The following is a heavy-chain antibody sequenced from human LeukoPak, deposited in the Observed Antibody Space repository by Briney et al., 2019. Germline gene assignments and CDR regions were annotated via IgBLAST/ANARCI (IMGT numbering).Heavy chain of an antibody. CDR3: ARDPHCSGGSCYYYYGMDV. V-gene: IGHV1-18*01. CDR2: ISAYNGNT. CDR1: GYTFTSYG. D-gene: IGHD2-15*01. J-gene: IGHJ6*02. Sequence: ASVKVSCKASGYTFTSYGISWVRQAPGQGLEWMGWISAYNGNTNYAQKLQGRVTMTTDTSTSTAYMELRSLRSDDTAVYYCARDPHCSGGSCYYYYGMDVWGQGTTVTVSS.